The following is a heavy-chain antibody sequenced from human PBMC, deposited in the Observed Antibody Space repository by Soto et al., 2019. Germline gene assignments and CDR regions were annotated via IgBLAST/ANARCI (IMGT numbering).Heavy chain of an antibody. Sequence: PGGSLRLSCAASVFTFSSYYMNWVRQAPGKGLECVSYISISGSTIYDADSVKGRFTISRDNAKNSLYLQMNSLRAADTAVYSCAEDEPDYYGQSGFTHHFYYYGMDVCGQGLTVGVSS. CDR1: VFTFSSYY. D-gene: IGHD3-10*01. V-gene: IGHV3-48*03. J-gene: IGHJ6*01. CDR3: AEDEPDYYGQSGFTHHFYYYGMDV. CDR2: ISISGSTI.